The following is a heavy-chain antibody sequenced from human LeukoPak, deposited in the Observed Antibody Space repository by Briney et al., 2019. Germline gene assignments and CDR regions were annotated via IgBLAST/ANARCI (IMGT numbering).Heavy chain of an antibody. D-gene: IGHD6-13*01. V-gene: IGHV1-8*01. CDR2: MNPNSGNT. Sequence: ASVKVSCEASGYTFTSYDINWVRQATGQGLEWMGWMNPNSGNTGYAQKFQGRVTMTRNTSISTAYMELSSLRSEDTAVYYCARGGGTPAAGSYYFDYWGQGTLVTVSS. CDR1: GYTFTSYD. CDR3: ARGGGTPAAGSYYFDY. J-gene: IGHJ4*02.